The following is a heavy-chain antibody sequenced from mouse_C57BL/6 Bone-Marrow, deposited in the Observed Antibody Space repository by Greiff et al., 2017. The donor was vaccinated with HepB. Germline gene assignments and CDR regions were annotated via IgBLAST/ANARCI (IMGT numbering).Heavy chain of an antibody. D-gene: IGHD3-2*02. CDR1: GYTFTSYG. Sequence: QVQLKQSGAELARPGASVKLSCKASGYTFTSYGISWVKQRTGQGLEWIGEIYPRSGNTYYNEKFKGKATLTADKSSSTAYMELRSLTSEDSAVYFCLRQLRLRGFAYWGQGTLVTVSA. J-gene: IGHJ3*01. V-gene: IGHV1-81*01. CDR2: IYPRSGNT. CDR3: LRQLRLRGFAY.